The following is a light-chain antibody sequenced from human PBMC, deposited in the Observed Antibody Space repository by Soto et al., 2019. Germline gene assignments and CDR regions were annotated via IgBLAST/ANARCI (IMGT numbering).Light chain of an antibody. V-gene: IGKV1-5*01. CDR3: QQYNSYSPQ. CDR1: QSISSW. Sequence: DIQMTQSPSTLSASVGDRVTITCRASQSISSWLAWYQQKPGKAPKLLIYDASSLESGVPSRFSGSESGTEFTLTISSLQPDDFATYYCQQYNSYSPQFGQGTKLEIK. CDR2: DAS. J-gene: IGKJ2*01.